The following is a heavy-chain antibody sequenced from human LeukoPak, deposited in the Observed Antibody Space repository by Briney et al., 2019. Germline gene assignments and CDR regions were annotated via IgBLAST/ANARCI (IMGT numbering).Heavy chain of an antibody. CDR1: GGSISTYY. Sequence: SETLSLTCTVSGGSISTYYWSWIRQPPGKGLEWIGYIYYSGSANYNPSLKSRVTISVDTSKNQFSLKLSSVTAADTALYYCARAKITAADIDRPFDPWGQGTLVTVSS. D-gene: IGHD6-13*01. J-gene: IGHJ5*02. CDR3: ARAKITAADIDRPFDP. V-gene: IGHV4-59*01. CDR2: IYYSGSA.